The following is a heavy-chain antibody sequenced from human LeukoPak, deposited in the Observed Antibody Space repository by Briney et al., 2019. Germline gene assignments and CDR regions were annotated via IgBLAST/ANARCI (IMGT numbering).Heavy chain of an antibody. CDR3: ARVYDFWSGYYYFDC. V-gene: IGHV1-18*01. CDR1: GYTFTSYD. D-gene: IGHD3-3*01. CDR2: ISAYNGNT. J-gene: IGHJ4*02. Sequence: ASVKVSCKASGYTFTSYDINWVRQATGQGLEWMGWISAYNGNTNYAQKLQGRVTMTTDTSTSTAYMELRSLRSDDTAVYYCARVYDFWSGYYYFDCWGQGTLVTVSS.